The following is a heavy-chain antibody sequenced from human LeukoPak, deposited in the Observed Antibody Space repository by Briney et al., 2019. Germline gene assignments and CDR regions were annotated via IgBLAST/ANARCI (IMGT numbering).Heavy chain of an antibody. CDR1: GGTFSSYA. Sequence: SVKVSCKASGGTFSSYAISWVRQAPGQGLEWMGGIIPIFGTANYAQKFQGRVTITADESTSTAYMELSRLRSDDTAAYYCASGGSYSFSGVDYFDYWGQGTLVTVSS. CDR2: IIPIFGTA. J-gene: IGHJ4*02. V-gene: IGHV1-69*13. CDR3: ASGGSYSFSGVDYFDY. D-gene: IGHD1-26*01.